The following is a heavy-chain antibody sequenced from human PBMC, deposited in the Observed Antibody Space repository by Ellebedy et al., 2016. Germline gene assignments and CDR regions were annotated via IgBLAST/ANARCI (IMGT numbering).Heavy chain of an antibody. Sequence: GESLKISCKGSGYSFTSYWIGWVRQMPGKGLEWMGIIYPGDSDTRYSPSFQGQVTISADKSISTAYLQWSSLKASDTAMYYCARLLDGYNQGIYYFDYWGQGTLVTVSS. CDR1: GYSFTSYW. D-gene: IGHD5-24*01. J-gene: IGHJ4*02. CDR3: ARLLDGYNQGIYYFDY. CDR2: IYPGDSDT. V-gene: IGHV5-51*01.